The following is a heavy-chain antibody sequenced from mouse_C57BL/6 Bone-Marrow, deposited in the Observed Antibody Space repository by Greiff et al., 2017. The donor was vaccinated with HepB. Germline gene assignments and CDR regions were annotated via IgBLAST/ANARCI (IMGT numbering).Heavy chain of an antibody. Sequence: QVQLQQPGAELVMPGASVKLSCKASGYTFTSYWMHWVKQRPGQGLEWIGEIDPSDSYTNYNQKFKGKSTLTVDKSSSTAYMQLSSLKSEDSTVYYCARREIYYGTYYYAMDYWGQGTSVTVSS. V-gene: IGHV1-69*01. CDR3: ARREIYYGTYYYAMDY. J-gene: IGHJ4*01. CDR1: GYTFTSYW. D-gene: IGHD2-1*01. CDR2: IDPSDSYT.